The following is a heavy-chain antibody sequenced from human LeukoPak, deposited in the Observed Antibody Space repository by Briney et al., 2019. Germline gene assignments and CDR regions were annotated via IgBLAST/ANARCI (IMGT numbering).Heavy chain of an antibody. D-gene: IGHD6-19*01. CDR1: GYTFTSYD. CDR3: ARDRSSGTFDY. Sequence: ASVKVSCQASGYTFTSYDINWVRQATGQGLEWMGWMNPNSGNTGYAQKFQGRITMTRNTSISTAYMELSSLRSEDTAVYYCARDRSSGTFDYWGQGTLVTVSS. J-gene: IGHJ4*02. CDR2: MNPNSGNT. V-gene: IGHV1-8*01.